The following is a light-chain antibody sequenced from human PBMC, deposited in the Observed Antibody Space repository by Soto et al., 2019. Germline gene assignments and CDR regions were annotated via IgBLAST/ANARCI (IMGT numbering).Light chain of an antibody. Sequence: QSVLTQPASVSGSPGQSITISCTGTSSDVGGYNYVSWYQQHPGKAPKLMIYDVSNRPSGVSNRFSGSKSGNTASLTISGLQAAEEADYYCSSYTSSSSFYVFGTGSTVTV. CDR2: DVS. J-gene: IGLJ1*01. V-gene: IGLV2-14*01. CDR3: SSYTSSSSFYV. CDR1: SSDVGGYNY.